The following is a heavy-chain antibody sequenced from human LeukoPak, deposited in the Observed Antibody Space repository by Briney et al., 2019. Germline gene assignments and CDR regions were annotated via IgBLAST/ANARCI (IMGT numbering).Heavy chain of an antibody. D-gene: IGHD3-10*01. Sequence: PGGSLRLSCSASGFTFSIYSMSWVRQAPGKGLEWVSYISSTSSTISYADSVKGRFTISRDNAENSLYLQMNSLRAEDTAVYYCASLEWFGEPHWFDPWGQGTLVTVSS. CDR1: GFTFSIYS. J-gene: IGHJ5*02. CDR2: ISSTSSTI. CDR3: ASLEWFGEPHWFDP. V-gene: IGHV3-48*01.